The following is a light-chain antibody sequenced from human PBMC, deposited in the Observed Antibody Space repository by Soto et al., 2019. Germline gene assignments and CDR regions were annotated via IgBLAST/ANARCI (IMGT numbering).Light chain of an antibody. J-gene: IGLJ2*01. Sequence: QAVVTQPPSVSGAPGQRVTISCTGSSSNIGAGYDVHWYQQLPGTAPKLLIYGNSNRPSGVPYRFSGSKSGTSASLAITGLQAEDEAYYYCQSYDSSLSGPVVFGGGTKLTVL. CDR1: SSNIGAGYD. CDR3: QSYDSSLSGPVV. V-gene: IGLV1-40*01. CDR2: GNS.